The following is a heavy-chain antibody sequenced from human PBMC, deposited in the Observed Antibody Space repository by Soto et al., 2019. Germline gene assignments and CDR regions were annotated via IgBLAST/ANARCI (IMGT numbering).Heavy chain of an antibody. J-gene: IGHJ3*02. V-gene: IGHV1-46*01. D-gene: IGHD6-6*01. CDR3: ARDQVPNASRLGDAFGI. CDR1: GYTFTSHY. Sequence: QVQLVQSGAEVRKPGASVKVSCKASGYTFTSHYIHWVRQAPGQGLEWMGVINPSGGSTSYADKFQGRVTMTMDTSTSTVYMDLSSLRSGDTALYYCARDQVPNASRLGDAFGIWGQGTMVTVSS. CDR2: INPSGGST.